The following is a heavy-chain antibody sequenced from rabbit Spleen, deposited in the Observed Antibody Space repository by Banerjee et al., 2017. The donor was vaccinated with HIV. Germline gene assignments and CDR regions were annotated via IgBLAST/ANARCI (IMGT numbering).Heavy chain of an antibody. J-gene: IGHJ4*01. Sequence: QEQLEESGGDLVQPGGSLALTCTASGFSFSSSYWICWVRQAPGKGLEWIGCITTGSGSTYSATWVNGRFTISKTSSTVDLKMTSLTAAETATYFCARRTNTAFDLWGPGTLVTVS. CDR3: ARRTNTAFDL. V-gene: IGHV1S45*01. CDR1: GFSFSSSYW. CDR2: ITTGSGST. D-gene: IGHD1-1*01.